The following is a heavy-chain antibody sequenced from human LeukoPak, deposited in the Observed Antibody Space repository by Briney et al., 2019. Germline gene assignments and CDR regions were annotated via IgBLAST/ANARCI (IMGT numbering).Heavy chain of an antibody. CDR2: TYYRSKWYD. Sequence: SQTLSLTCAISGDSVSSNSAAWNWIRQSPSRGLEWLGRTYYRSKWYDDYAVSVKSRITINPDTSKNQFSLQLNSVTPEDTAVYYCARGGTVYWAHVHFDYWGQGTLVTVSS. V-gene: IGHV6-1*01. D-gene: IGHD1-26*01. CDR1: GDSVSSNSAA. J-gene: IGHJ4*02. CDR3: ARGGTVYWAHVHFDY.